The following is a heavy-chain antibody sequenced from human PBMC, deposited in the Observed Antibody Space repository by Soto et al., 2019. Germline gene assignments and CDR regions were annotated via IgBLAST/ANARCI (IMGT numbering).Heavy chain of an antibody. CDR3: ASYNLPGIAAAGTFDY. J-gene: IGHJ4*02. CDR2: IYYSGST. CDR1: GGSISSYY. D-gene: IGHD6-13*01. V-gene: IGHV4-59*01. Sequence: QVQLQESGPGLVKPSETLSLTCTVSGGSISSYYWSWIRQPPGKGLEWIGYIYYSGSTNYNPSLKSRVTISVDTSKNQFSLKLSSVTAADTAVYYCASYNLPGIAAAGTFDYWGQGTLVTVSS.